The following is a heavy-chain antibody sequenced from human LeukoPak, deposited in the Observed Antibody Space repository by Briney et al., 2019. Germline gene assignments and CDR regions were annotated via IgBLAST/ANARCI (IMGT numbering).Heavy chain of an antibody. CDR1: GYSFTSYW. J-gene: IGHJ3*02. CDR2: IYPGDSDT. V-gene: IGHV5-51*01. Sequence: GESLKISCKGSGYSFTSYWIGWVRPMPGKGLEWMGIIYPGDSDTRYSPSFQGQVTISADKSISTAYLQWSSLKASDTTMYYCARSMRLPAFDIWGQGTMVTVSS. CDR3: ARSMRLPAFDI.